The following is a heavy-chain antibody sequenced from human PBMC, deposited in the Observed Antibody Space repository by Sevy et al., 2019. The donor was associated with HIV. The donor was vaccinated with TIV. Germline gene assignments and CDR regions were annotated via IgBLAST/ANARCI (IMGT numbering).Heavy chain of an antibody. V-gene: IGHV3-48*02. CDR2: ISSSSSTI. Sequence: GESLKISCAASGFTFSSYSMNWVRQAPGKGLEWVSYISSSSSTIYYEDSVKGRVTISRDNAKNSLYLQMNSLRDEDTAVYYCARRRDRMVRGVINPLYYYYGMDVWGQGTTVTVSS. CDR3: ARRRDRMVRGVINPLYYYYGMDV. CDR1: GFTFSSYS. J-gene: IGHJ6*02. D-gene: IGHD3-10*01.